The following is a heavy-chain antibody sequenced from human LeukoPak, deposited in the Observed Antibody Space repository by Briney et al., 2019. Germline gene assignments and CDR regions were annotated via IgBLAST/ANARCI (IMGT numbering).Heavy chain of an antibody. CDR1: GFTFSSYS. CDR3: ARKVVPAAMGVPYYYYYYMDV. D-gene: IGHD2-2*01. V-gene: IGHV3-21*01. Sequence: GGSLRLSCAASGFTFSSYSMNWVRQAPGKGLEWVPSISSSSSYIYYADSVKGRFTISRDNAKNSLYLQMNSLRAEDTAVYYCARKVVPAAMGVPYYYYYYMDVWGKGTTVTVSS. CDR2: ISSSSSYI. J-gene: IGHJ6*03.